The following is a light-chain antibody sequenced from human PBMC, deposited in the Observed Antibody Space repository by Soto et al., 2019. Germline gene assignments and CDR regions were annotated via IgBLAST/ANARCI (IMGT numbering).Light chain of an antibody. CDR1: QSLLHSNGYNY. V-gene: IGKV2-28*01. CDR2: AGS. Sequence: DIVMMQSRHSLPVTPGEPASISCRSSQSLLHSNGYNYLDWYLQKPGQSPQLLIYAGSNRASGVPDRFSGSGSATDFTLKISRVEAEDVGTYYRMQAVQTPRTFGPGTKLEIK. CDR3: MQAVQTPRT. J-gene: IGKJ2*01.